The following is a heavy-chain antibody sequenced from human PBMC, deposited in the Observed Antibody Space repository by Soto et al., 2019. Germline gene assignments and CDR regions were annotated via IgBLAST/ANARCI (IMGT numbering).Heavy chain of an antibody. V-gene: IGHV2-5*01. CDR3: ARTLTGTPGFARFYYYYGVDV. Sequence: QITLKESGPALIKPTQPLTLTCTFSGFSLSSSGVAVGWIRQSPGKAPEWLALIYWNDDKRYSPSLKSRLTVTKDTSTKQVVLTLANMDPVDTATDYCARTLTGTPGFARFYYYYGVDVWGPGNTVTVSS. D-gene: IGHD3-9*01. J-gene: IGHJ6*02. CDR1: GFSLSSSGVA. CDR2: IYWNDDK.